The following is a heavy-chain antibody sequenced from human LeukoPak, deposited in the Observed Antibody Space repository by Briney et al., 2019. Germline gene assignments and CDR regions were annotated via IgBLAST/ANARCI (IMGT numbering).Heavy chain of an antibody. Sequence: PGGSLRLSCAASGFTFDDYGMSWVRQAPGKGLEWVANINQHGSEKYYVDSVTGRLTISRDNAKNSLYLQMNSLRAEDTAVYYCARHRSLQGVVIMGAMDVWGQGTTVTVSS. CDR1: GFTFDDYG. CDR2: INQHGSEK. J-gene: IGHJ6*02. V-gene: IGHV3-7*01. CDR3: ARHRSLQGVVIMGAMDV. D-gene: IGHD3-3*01.